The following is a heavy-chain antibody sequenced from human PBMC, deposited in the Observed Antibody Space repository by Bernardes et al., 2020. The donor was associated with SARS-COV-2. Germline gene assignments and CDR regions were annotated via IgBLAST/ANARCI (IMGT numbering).Heavy chain of an antibody. CDR2: ISGSGGST. V-gene: IGHV3-23*01. D-gene: IGHD3-22*01. CDR3: ARDLLTDYDSSGYYLPDGFEI. Sequence: GGSLRLSCAASGFTFSSYAMSWVRQAPGKGLEWVSAISGSGGSTYYADSVKGRFTISRDNAKNSVYLQMNSLRAEDTAVYHCARDLLTDYDSSGYYLPDGFEIWGQGTMVTVSS. J-gene: IGHJ3*02. CDR1: GFTFSSYA.